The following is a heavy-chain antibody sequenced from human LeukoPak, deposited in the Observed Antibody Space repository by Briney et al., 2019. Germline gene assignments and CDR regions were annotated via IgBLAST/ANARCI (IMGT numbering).Heavy chain of an antibody. Sequence: ASVKVSCKASGYTFTSYDINWVRQATGQGREWMGWMNPNSGNTGYAQKFQGRVTMTRHTSISTADMELSSLRSEDTAVHYCETHYYDSSGYYSEYWGQGTLVTVSS. CDR2: MNPNSGNT. CDR1: GYTFTSYD. CDR3: ETHYYDSSGYYSEY. J-gene: IGHJ4*02. D-gene: IGHD3-22*01. V-gene: IGHV1-8*01.